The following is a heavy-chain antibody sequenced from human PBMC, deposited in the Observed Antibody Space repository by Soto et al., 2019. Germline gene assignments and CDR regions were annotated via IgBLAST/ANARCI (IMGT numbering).Heavy chain of an antibody. J-gene: IGHJ1*01. CDR3: AKDTAYCGGDCYETEYFQH. CDR1: GFTFSSYA. V-gene: IGHV3-23*01. D-gene: IGHD2-21*02. Sequence: EVQLLESGGGLVQPGGSLRLSCAASGFTFSSYAMSWVRQAPGKGLEWVSAISGSGGSTYYADSVKGRFTISRDNSKNTLYLQMNSLRAEDTAVYYCAKDTAYCGGDCYETEYFQHWGQGTLVTVSS. CDR2: ISGSGGST.